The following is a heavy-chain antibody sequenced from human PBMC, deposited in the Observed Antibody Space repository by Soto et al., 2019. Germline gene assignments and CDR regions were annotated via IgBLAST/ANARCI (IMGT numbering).Heavy chain of an antibody. CDR1: GFTLRSYS. CDR2: ISYDGNTQ. V-gene: IGHV3-30-3*01. J-gene: IGHJ4*02. CDR3: AKVSRPSRISTPDFDY. Sequence: GGSLRLSCAASGFTLRSYSIHWVRQAPGKGLDWVAVISYDGNTQFYGDSVKGRFIVSRDNSRNTLYLQLNNLQAEDTAVYYCAKVSRPSRISTPDFDYWGQGT.